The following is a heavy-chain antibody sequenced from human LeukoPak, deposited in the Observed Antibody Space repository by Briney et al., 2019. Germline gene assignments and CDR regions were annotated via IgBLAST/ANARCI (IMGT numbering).Heavy chain of an antibody. CDR3: ARDQGTYTDYDVDY. CDR1: GFSFRRYS. CDR2: ISYSSSFI. D-gene: IGHD4-17*01. Sequence: PGGSLRLSCVASGFSFRRYSMNWVRQAPGKGLEWVAYISYSSSFIYYADSVKGRFIITRDNAENSLFLQMNSLRAEDTAVYYCARDQGTYTDYDVDYWGQGTLVTVSS. V-gene: IGHV3-21*01. J-gene: IGHJ4*02.